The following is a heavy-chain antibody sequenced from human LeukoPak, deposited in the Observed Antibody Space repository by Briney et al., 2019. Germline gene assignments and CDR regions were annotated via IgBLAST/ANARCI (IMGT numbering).Heavy chain of an antibody. D-gene: IGHD6-19*01. CDR2: INPSGGST. Sequence: ASVKVSCKASGYTFTSYYMHWVRQAPGQGLEWMGIINPSGGSTSYAQKFQGRVTMTRDTSTSTVYMELSSLRSEDTAVYYCARDPYPSIAVAGSIDYRGQGTLVTVSS. J-gene: IGHJ4*02. CDR3: ARDPYPSIAVAGSIDY. V-gene: IGHV1-46*01. CDR1: GYTFTSYY.